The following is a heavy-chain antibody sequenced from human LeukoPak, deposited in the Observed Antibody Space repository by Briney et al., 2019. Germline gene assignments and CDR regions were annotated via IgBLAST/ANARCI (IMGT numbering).Heavy chain of an antibody. CDR2: ISYDGSNK. V-gene: IGHV3-30*18. Sequence: AGSLRLSCAASGFTFSSYDMHWVRQAPGKGLEWVAVISYDGSNKYYADSVKGRFTISRDNSKSTLYLQMNSLRAGDTAVYYCAKEPRAYSGYEGFDYWGQGTLVTVSS. CDR3: AKEPRAYSGYEGFDY. D-gene: IGHD5-12*01. CDR1: GFTFSSYD. J-gene: IGHJ4*02.